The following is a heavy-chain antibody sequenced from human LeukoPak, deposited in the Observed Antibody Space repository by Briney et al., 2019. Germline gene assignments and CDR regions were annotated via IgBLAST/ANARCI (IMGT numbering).Heavy chain of an antibody. CDR3: AREGTLGWMVATGGFDY. J-gene: IGHJ4*02. Sequence: PSETLSLTCTVSGGSISSYYWSWIRQPAGKGLEWIGRIYTSGSTNYNPSLKSRVTISVDKSKNQFSLKLSSVTAADTAVYYCAREGTLGWMVATGGFDYWGQGTLVTVSP. CDR1: GGSISSYY. D-gene: IGHD5-12*01. V-gene: IGHV4-4*07. CDR2: IYTSGST.